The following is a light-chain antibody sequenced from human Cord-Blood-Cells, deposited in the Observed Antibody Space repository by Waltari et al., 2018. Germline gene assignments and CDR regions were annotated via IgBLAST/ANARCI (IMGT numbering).Light chain of an antibody. CDR1: QSVSSN. CDR3: QQYNNWPPWT. V-gene: IGKV3-15*01. Sequence: EIVMTPSPATLSVSPGERATTSCRASQSVSSNLAWYQQKPGQAPRLLIYGASTRATGIPARFSGSGSGTEFTLTISSLQSEDFAVYYCQQYNNWPPWTFGQGTKVEIK. CDR2: GAS. J-gene: IGKJ1*01.